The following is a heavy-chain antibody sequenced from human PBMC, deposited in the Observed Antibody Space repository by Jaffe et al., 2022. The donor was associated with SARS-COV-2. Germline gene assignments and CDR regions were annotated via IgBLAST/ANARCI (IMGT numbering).Heavy chain of an antibody. CDR1: GGSINSGDEYY. V-gene: IGHV4-61*02. D-gene: IGHD4-17*01. J-gene: IGHJ5*02. CDR2: INTGGHT. Sequence: QVHLQESGPGLVKPSQTLSLTCTVSGGSINSGDEYYWSWIRQPAGKGLEWIGRINTGGHTIYNPSLDSRVIISIDTSENQFSLELNSVTAADTAVYYCARGWHDYGDYFGFDPWGQGTLVTVSS. CDR3: ARGWHDYGDYFGFDP.